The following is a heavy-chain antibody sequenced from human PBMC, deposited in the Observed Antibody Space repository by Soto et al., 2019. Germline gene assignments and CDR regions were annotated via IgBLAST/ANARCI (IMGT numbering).Heavy chain of an antibody. CDR2: IYWDDDK. J-gene: IGHJ6*02. CDR1: AFSLSTGGVG. D-gene: IGHD2-21*02. Sequence: SGPTLVNPTQTLTLTCTFSAFSLSTGGVGVGWIRQPPGKALEWLALIYWDDDKRYSPSLRSRLTITKDTSKNQVVLTMTNMDPVDTATYYCIQSRCGGDCLQSYASYYYYGMDVWGQGTTVTSP. V-gene: IGHV2-5*02. CDR3: IQSRCGGDCLQSYASYYYYGMDV.